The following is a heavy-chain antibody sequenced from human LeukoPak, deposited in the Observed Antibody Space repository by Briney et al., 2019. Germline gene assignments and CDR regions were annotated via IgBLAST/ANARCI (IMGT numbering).Heavy chain of an antibody. D-gene: IGHD3-3*01. V-gene: IGHV4-59*08. J-gene: IGHJ6*03. CDR1: GGSISSYY. Sequence: SETLSLTCTVSGGSISSYYWSWIRQPPGKGLEWIGYIYYSGSTNYNPSLKSRVTISVDTSKNQFSLKLSSVTAADTAVYYCATHMERITIFGIVDYYMDVWGKGTTVTVSS. CDR3: ATHMERITIFGIVDYYMDV. CDR2: IYYSGST.